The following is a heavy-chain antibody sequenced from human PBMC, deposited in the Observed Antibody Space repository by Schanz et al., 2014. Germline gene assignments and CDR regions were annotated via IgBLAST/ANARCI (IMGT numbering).Heavy chain of an antibody. CDR3: AKDGPGGSGSYAADGGMDV. D-gene: IGHD3-10*01. Sequence: EVQLVESGGGLVPPGGSLRLSCAASGFNFSDYAMCWVRQAPGKGLEWVSAISGGGGTTYYTDSVKGRFTLSRDKSKSTLYLQMNSQRAEDTAVYYCAKDGPGGSGSYAADGGMDVWGQGTTVTVSS. CDR1: GFNFSDYA. CDR2: ISGGGGTT. V-gene: IGHV3-23*04. J-gene: IGHJ6*02.